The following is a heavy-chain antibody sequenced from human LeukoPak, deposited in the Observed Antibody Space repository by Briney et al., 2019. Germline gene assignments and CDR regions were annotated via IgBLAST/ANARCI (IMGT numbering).Heavy chain of an antibody. CDR3: AADKGIAVAGTTLYYYYGMDV. D-gene: IGHD6-19*01. CDR1: GFTFTSSA. Sequence: SVKVSCKASGFTFTSSAMQWVRQARGQRLEWIGWIVVGSGNTNYAQKFQERVTITRDMSTSTAYMELSSLRSEDTAVYYCAADKGIAVAGTTLYYYYGMDVWGQGTTVTVSS. CDR2: IVVGSGNT. V-gene: IGHV1-58*02. J-gene: IGHJ6*02.